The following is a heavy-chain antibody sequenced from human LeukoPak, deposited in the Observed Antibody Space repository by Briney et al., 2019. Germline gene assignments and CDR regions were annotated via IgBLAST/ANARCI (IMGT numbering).Heavy chain of an antibody. D-gene: IGHD3-22*01. CDR3: ARDQTSNYYDSSGPDYYYGMDV. Sequence: SETLSLTCTVSGGSISSYYWSWIRQPAGKGLEWIGRIYTSGSTNYNPSLKSRVTMSVDTSKNQFSLKLSSVTAADTAVYYCARDQTSNYYDSSGPDYYYGMDVWGQGTTVTVSS. CDR2: IYTSGST. J-gene: IGHJ6*02. CDR1: GGSISSYY. V-gene: IGHV4-4*07.